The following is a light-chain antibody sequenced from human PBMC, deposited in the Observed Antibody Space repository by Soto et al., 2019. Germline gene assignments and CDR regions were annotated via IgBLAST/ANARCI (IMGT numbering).Light chain of an antibody. V-gene: IGKV3-20*01. CDR3: QQYGTSPRT. CDR1: QSVSSSY. CDR2: GVT. J-gene: IGKJ1*01. Sequence: EIVLTQSPGTLSLSPGERATLSCRASQSVSSSYLAWYQQTLGQAPRLLIYGVTNRATGIPDRFSGSGSGTDFTLTSSRLESEDFAVYYCQQYGTSPRTFGQGTKVEIK.